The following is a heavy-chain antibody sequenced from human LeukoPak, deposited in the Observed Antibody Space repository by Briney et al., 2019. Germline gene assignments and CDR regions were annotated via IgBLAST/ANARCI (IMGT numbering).Heavy chain of an antibody. J-gene: IGHJ5*02. CDR3: ARGVILLSRTNWFDP. Sequence: SETLSLSCAVYGGSFSGYYCSWIRQPPGKGLEWIGEINHSGSTNYNPSGKSRVTISVDTSTNQFSLKLSSVTAADTAVYYCARGVILLSRTNWFDPCGQRTLVTVSS. CDR2: INHSGST. V-gene: IGHV4-34*01. CDR1: GGSFSGYY. D-gene: IGHD2/OR15-2a*01.